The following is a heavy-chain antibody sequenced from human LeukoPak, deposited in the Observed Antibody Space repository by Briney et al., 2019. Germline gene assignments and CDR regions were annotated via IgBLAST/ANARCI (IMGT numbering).Heavy chain of an antibody. CDR2: ISSSGNTI. J-gene: IGHJ4*02. Sequence: GGSLRLSCAASRFTFSSYEMNWVRLAPGKGLEWVSYISSSGNTIYYADSVKGRFTISRDNAKSSLYLQMNSLRAEDTAVYYCARDLLPDYWGQGTLVTVSS. CDR3: ARDLLPDY. V-gene: IGHV3-48*03. CDR1: RFTFSSYE.